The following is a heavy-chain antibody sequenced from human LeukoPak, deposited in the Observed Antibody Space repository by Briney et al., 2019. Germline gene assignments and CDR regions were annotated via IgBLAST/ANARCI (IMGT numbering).Heavy chain of an antibody. CDR1: GFTFDDYA. D-gene: IGHD5-12*01. Sequence: GGSLRLSCAASGFTFDDYAMHWVRQAPGKGLEWVSGISWNSGSIGYADSVKGRFTISRDNAKNSQYLQMNSLRAEDTALYYCAKDTEASGYDPLDYWGQGTLVTVSS. V-gene: IGHV3-9*01. J-gene: IGHJ4*02. CDR3: AKDTEASGYDPLDY. CDR2: ISWNSGSI.